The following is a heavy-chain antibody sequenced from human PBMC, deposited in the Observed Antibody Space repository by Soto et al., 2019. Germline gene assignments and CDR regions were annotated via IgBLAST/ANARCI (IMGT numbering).Heavy chain of an antibody. V-gene: IGHV3-48*03. CDR1: GFTFSSYE. CDR3: ARGGITMRVVVITDAFDI. CDR2: ISSSGSTI. Sequence: GGSLRLSCAASGFTFSSYEMNWVRQAPGKGLEWVSYISSSGSTIYYADSVKGRFTISRDNAKNSLYLQMNSLRAEDTAVYYCARGGITMRVVVITDAFDIWGQGTMVTVSS. D-gene: IGHD3-22*01. J-gene: IGHJ3*02.